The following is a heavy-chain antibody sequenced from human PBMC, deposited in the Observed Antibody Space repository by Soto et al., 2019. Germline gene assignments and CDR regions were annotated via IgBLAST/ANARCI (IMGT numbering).Heavy chain of an antibody. D-gene: IGHD6-13*01. CDR3: ARVKLSGIAAAGMGPYNWFDP. CDR1: GGSISSGGYY. J-gene: IGHJ5*02. Sequence: QVQLQESGPGLVKPSQTLSLTCTVSGGSISSGGYYWSWIRQHPGKGLEWIGYIYYSGSTYYNPSLKSRVTISVDTSKNQFSLKLSSVTAADTAVYYCARVKLSGIAAAGMGPYNWFDPWGQGTLVTVSS. V-gene: IGHV4-31*03. CDR2: IYYSGST.